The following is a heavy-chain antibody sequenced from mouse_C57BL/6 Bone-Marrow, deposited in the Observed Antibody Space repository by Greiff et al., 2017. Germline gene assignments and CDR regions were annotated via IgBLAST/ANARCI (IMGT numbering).Heavy chain of an antibody. Sequence: EVQRVESGGGLVQPGGSLSLSCAASGFTFTDYYMSWVRQPPGQALEWLGFIRHTANGYTTEYNASVKGPFTISRDNSQSILYLQRNALRAEDSATYYGARYRKLTGPIAYWGQGTLVTVSA. CDR1: GFTFTDYY. CDR3: ARYRKLTGPIAY. CDR2: IRHTANGYTT. D-gene: IGHD1-3*01. J-gene: IGHJ3*01. V-gene: IGHV7-3*01.